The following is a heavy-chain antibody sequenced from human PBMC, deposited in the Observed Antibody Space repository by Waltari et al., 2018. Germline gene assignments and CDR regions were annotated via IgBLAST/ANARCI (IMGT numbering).Heavy chain of an antibody. D-gene: IGHD2-15*01. CDR2: IHGSGRA. V-gene: IGHV4-4*02. CDR1: GDSVTNSYW. J-gene: IGHJ4*02. Sequence: QLRLQESGPGLVRPSGTLSLACVVSGDSVTNSYWWSWVRQSPGKGLEWIGQIHGSGRANYNPSFGSRVSVSMDTSNNQFSLKVTSATAADTATYYCERDRGRGLYLDSWGQGILVTVSP. CDR3: ERDRGRGLYLDS.